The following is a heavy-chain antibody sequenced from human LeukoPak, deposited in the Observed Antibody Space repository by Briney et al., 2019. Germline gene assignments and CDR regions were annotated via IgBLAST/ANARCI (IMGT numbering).Heavy chain of an antibody. CDR3: ARPAGSYYRH. Sequence: ASVKVSSTASGYTFTIYDISWVRQAPGQGLEWMGWISAYNGNTNYAQKLQGRVTMTTDTSTSTAYMELKSLRSDDTAVYYCARPAGSYYRHWGQGTLVTVSS. CDR1: GYTFTIYD. V-gene: IGHV1-18*01. J-gene: IGHJ4*02. CDR2: ISAYNGNT. D-gene: IGHD3-10*01.